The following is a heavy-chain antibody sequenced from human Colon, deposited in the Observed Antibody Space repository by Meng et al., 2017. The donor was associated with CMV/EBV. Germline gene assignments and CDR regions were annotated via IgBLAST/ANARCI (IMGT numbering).Heavy chain of an antibody. J-gene: IGHJ4*02. V-gene: IGHV4-34*01. Sequence: CAVYGGPFTGHYCSWIRQPPGKGLEWIGEINYSESINYNPSLKSRVTISVDTSKNQCSLKLRSVTAADGAVYYCARRVGSGKYYFDYWSQGSLVTVSS. CDR1: GGPFTGHY. D-gene: IGHD3-10*01. CDR3: ARRVGSGKYYFDY. CDR2: INYSESI.